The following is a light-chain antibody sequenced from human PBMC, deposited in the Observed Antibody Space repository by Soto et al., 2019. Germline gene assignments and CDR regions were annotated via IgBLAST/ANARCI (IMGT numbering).Light chain of an antibody. Sequence: NFMLTQQHSVSESPGKTVTLSCIRSSGSIASNYVQWYQQRPGSAPTTVIYEDNQRPSGVPDRFSGSINSSSNSASLTISGLKTEDEADYYCQSYDRSVVIFGGGTKLTVL. CDR3: QSYDRSVVI. CDR1: SGSIASNY. V-gene: IGLV6-57*04. J-gene: IGLJ2*01. CDR2: EDN.